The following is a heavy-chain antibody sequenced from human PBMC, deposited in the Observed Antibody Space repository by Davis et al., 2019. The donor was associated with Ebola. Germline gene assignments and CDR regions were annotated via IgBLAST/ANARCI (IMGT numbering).Heavy chain of an antibody. CDR2: ISGSGGST. V-gene: IGHV3-23*01. CDR1: GFTFSSYA. D-gene: IGHD4-11*01. Sequence: GESLKISCAASGFTFSSYAMSSVRQAPGKGLEWVSAISGSGGSTYYADSVKGRFTISRDNAKNSLYLQMNSLRAEDTAMYYCARKGPYSNYFDYWGQGTLVTVSS. CDR3: ARKGPYSNYFDY. J-gene: IGHJ4*02.